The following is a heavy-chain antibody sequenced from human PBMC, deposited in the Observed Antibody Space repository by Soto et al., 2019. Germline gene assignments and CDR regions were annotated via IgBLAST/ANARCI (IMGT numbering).Heavy chain of an antibody. J-gene: IGHJ5*02. V-gene: IGHV1-69*06. Sequence: QVQLVQSGAEVKTPGSSVRVSCKASGVTFNSFSIDWVRQAPGQGFEWMGGIIPMSGRPNYAQRFQGRVTFSAAKSTNTVYMEVNSLTYEDTAVYYCTRRGHQSANWFDPWGQGTLVTVSS. CDR1: GVTFNSFS. CDR3: TRRGHQSANWFDP. CDR2: IIPMSGRP.